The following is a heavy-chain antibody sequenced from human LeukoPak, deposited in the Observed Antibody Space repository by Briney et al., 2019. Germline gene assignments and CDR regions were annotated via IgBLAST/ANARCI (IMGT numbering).Heavy chain of an antibody. CDR3: ARGVYYYDSSGPSDY. V-gene: IGHV3-20*04. J-gene: IGHJ4*02. CDR2: INWNGGST. D-gene: IGHD3-22*01. Sequence: GGSLRFSCAASGFTFDDYGMSWVRQAPGKGLEWVSGINWNGGSTGYADSVKGRFTISRDNAKNSLYLQMNSLRAEDTALYYCARGVYYYDSSGPSDYWGQGTLVTVSS. CDR1: GFTFDDYG.